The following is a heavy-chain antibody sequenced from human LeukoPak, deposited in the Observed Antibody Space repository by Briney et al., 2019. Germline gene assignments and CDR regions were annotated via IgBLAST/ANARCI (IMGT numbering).Heavy chain of an antibody. Sequence: GASVKVSCKTSGYTFTSYDLNWVRQAPGKGLEWMGGFDPEDGETIYAQKFQGRVTMTEDTSTDTAYMELSSLRSEDTAVYYCATGPYSSGWYNLDYWGQGTLVTVSS. V-gene: IGHV1-24*01. J-gene: IGHJ4*02. CDR2: FDPEDGET. D-gene: IGHD6-13*01. CDR3: ATGPYSSGWYNLDY. CDR1: GYTFTSYD.